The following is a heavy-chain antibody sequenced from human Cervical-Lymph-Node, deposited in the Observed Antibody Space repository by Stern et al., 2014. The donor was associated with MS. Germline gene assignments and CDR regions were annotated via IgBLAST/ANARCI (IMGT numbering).Heavy chain of an antibody. D-gene: IGHD3-16*01. CDR3: ARDAVTTFPYYYGMDV. CDR1: GGSISTYY. V-gene: IGHV4-59*01. J-gene: IGHJ6*02. CDR2: IYYTGST. Sequence: QVQLQESGPGLVKPSETLSLTCSVSGGSISTYYWSWVRQTPGKGLEYIGYIYYTGSTNYNPSLKSRVTISLDTPKNKFSLKLNSVTAADTAVYYCARDAVTTFPYYYGMDVWGQGTTVTVSS.